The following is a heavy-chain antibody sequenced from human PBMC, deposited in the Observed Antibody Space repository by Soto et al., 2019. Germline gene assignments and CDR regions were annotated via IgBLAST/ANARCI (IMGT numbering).Heavy chain of an antibody. CDR2: INHSGST. CDR1: GGSFSGYY. V-gene: IGHV4-34*01. Sequence: SETLSITCAVYGGSFSGYYWSWIRQPPGKGLEWIGEINHSGSTNYNPSLKSRVTISVDTSKNQFSLKLSSVTAADTAVYYCARVPQYYDILTGYSRPSYCMDVWGHAIQVTVSS. D-gene: IGHD3-9*01. CDR3: ARVPQYYDILTGYSRPSYCMDV. J-gene: IGHJ6*02.